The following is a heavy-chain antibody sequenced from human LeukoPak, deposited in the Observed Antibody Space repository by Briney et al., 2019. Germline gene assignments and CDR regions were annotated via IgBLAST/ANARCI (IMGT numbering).Heavy chain of an antibody. CDR2: MYSGGNT. CDR1: GFTVSHNY. J-gene: IGHJ4*02. Sequence: GTLTLSCTASGFTVSHNYMNWVRQAPGQGLEWVALMYSGGNTHYSDSLNGRFTISIDISKNTHYLQMSSLCVEDAAVYYCRGETRGIAEYVSGCWGQGTLVTVSS. CDR3: RGETRGIAEYVSGC. D-gene: IGHD2/OR15-2a*01. V-gene: IGHV3-53*01.